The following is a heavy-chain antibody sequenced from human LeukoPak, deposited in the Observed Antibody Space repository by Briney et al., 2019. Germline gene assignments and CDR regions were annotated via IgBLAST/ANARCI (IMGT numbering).Heavy chain of an antibody. CDR2: IYSSGST. CDR1: GGSISSGSYY. CDR3: ARGGGAAPFDY. V-gene: IGHV4-61*02. Sequence: PSETLSLTCTVSGGSISSGSYYWSWIRQPAGKGLEWIGRIYSSGSTNNNPSLKSRVAISGDTFKNQFSLRLGSVTAADTAVYYCARGGGAAPFDYWGLGTQVTVSS. J-gene: IGHJ4*02. D-gene: IGHD5-12*01.